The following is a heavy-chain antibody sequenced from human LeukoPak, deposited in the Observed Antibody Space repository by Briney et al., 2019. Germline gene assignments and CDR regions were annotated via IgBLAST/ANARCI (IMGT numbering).Heavy chain of an antibody. Sequence: GGSLRLSCAASGFPFSSYAMSWVRQAPGWGREWVSAITAGGGSTFYADSVKGRFTISRDNTKNTLYLRMNSLRAEDTAVYYCAKRLPYYFDYWGQGTLVTVSS. CDR1: GFPFSSYA. CDR3: AKRLPYYFDY. CDR2: ITAGGGST. J-gene: IGHJ4*02. D-gene: IGHD2-15*01. V-gene: IGHV3-23*01.